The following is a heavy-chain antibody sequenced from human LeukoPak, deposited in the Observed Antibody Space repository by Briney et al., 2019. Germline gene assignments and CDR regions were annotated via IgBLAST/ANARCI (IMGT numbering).Heavy chain of an antibody. CDR3: ARDRGYGYGFFDY. V-gene: IGHV3-53*01. CDR1: GFTVRSIY. J-gene: IGHJ4*02. Sequence: GGSLRLSCAASGFTVRSIYMTWVRQAPGKGLEWVSSFYGGGSSYYADSVKGRFIISRDSSTDTLYLQMNSLRVEDTAVYFCARDRGYGYGFFDYWGQGTLVTVSS. CDR2: FYGGGSS. D-gene: IGHD5-18*01.